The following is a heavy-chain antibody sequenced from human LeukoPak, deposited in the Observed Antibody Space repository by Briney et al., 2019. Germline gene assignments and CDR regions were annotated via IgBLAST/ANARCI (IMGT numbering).Heavy chain of an antibody. CDR2: IYTSGST. J-gene: IGHJ3*02. CDR3: ARAVKLGYCSGGSCPDAFDI. Sequence: SQTLSLTCTVSGGSISSGSYYWSWIRQPAGKGLEWIGRIYTSGSTNHNPSLKSRVTISVDTSKNQFSLKLSSVTAADTAVYYCARAVKLGYCSGGSCPDAFDIWGQGTMVTVSS. D-gene: IGHD2-15*01. V-gene: IGHV4-61*02. CDR1: GGSISSGSYY.